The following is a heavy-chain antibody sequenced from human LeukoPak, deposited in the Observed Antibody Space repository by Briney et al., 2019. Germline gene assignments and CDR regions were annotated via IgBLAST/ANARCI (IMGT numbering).Heavy chain of an antibody. CDR2: IKSKTDGGTT. J-gene: IGHJ3*02. CDR1: GFTFSNAW. CDR3: TTSGIGFTIFGVVYDAFDI. V-gene: IGHV3-15*01. Sequence: GGSLRLSCAASGFTFSNAWMSWVRQAPGKGLEWVGRIKSKTDGGTTDYAAPVKGRFTISRDDSKNTLYLQMNSLKTEDTAVYYCTTSGIGFTIFGVVYDAFDIWGQGTMVTVSS. D-gene: IGHD3-3*01.